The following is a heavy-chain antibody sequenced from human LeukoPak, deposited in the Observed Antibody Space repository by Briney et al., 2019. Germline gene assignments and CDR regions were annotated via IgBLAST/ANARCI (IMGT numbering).Heavy chain of an antibody. Sequence: ASVKVSCKASGGTFSSYAISWVRQAPGQGLEWMGGIIPIFGTANYAQKFQGRVTITADESTSTAYMELSSLRSEDTAVYYCARDSSEFRSLIPHWGQGTQVTVSS. CDR1: GGTFSSYA. V-gene: IGHV1-69*13. J-gene: IGHJ1*01. CDR2: IIPIFGTA. CDR3: ARDSSEFRSLIPH. D-gene: IGHD2-21*01.